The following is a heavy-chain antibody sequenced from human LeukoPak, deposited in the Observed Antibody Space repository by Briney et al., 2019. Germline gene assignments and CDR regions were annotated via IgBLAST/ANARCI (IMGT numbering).Heavy chain of an antibody. V-gene: IGHV1-3*01. D-gene: IGHD2-2*01. Sequence: ASVKVSCKASGYTFTSYAIHWVRQAPGQRLEWMGWINAGNGNTKCSQKFQDRVTIIRETSATTAYMELSSLRSEDTAIYYCASDPPYTSSSAWWGQGTLVTVSS. J-gene: IGHJ4*02. CDR1: GYTFTSYA. CDR2: INAGNGNT. CDR3: ASDPPYTSSSAW.